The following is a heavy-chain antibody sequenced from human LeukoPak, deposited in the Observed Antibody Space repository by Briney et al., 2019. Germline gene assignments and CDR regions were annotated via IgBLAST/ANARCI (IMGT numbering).Heavy chain of an antibody. CDR1: GFTFNTYG. Sequence: GGSLRLSCAASGFTFNTYGMTWVRQAPGKGLEWVSSITGSGLNTYYADSVKGRFTISRDNSRNTLYLQMNTLRVEDTAAYYCAKGLRILVWGQGTLVTVSS. D-gene: IGHD6-6*01. V-gene: IGHV3-23*01. CDR2: ITGSGLNT. CDR3: AKGLRILV. J-gene: IGHJ4*02.